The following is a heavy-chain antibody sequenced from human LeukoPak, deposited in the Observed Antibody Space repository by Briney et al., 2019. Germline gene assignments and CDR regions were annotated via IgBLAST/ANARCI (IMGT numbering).Heavy chain of an antibody. CDR1: GYTFTGYY. CDR2: INPNSGGT. D-gene: IGHD3-3*02. V-gene: IGHV1-2*02. Sequence: ASVRVSCKASGYTFTGYYVHWLRKAPGQGLTWMGWINPNSGGTDYAQQYQGRDTLTRDTSISTAYMELSSLTSDDSAVYYCARAFFNSGFDYWGQGTLVTVSS. CDR3: ARAFFNSGFDY. J-gene: IGHJ4*02.